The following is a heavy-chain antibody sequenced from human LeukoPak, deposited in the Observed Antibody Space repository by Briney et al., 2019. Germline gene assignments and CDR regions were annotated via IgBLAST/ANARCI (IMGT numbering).Heavy chain of an antibody. CDR2: ISSSGSTI. Sequence: EGSLRLSCAASGFTFSSYEMNWVRQAPGKGLEWVSYISSSGSTIYYADSVKGRFTISRDNAKNSLYLQMNSLRAEDTAVYYCARVRAPSGEFDYWGQGTLVTVSS. CDR1: GFTFSSYE. CDR3: ARVRAPSGEFDY. J-gene: IGHJ4*02. D-gene: IGHD7-27*01. V-gene: IGHV3-48*03.